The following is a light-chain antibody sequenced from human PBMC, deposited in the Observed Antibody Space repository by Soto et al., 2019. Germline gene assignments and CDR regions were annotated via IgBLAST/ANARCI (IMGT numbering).Light chain of an antibody. Sequence: DIQMTQSPSTLSASVGDRVTITCRASQNINSWLAWYQQKPGKAPKLLIHKASSLQSGVPSRFSGSGSGTEFTLTISSLDPDDFAIYYGQQYNGYGRFGQGTKVEIK. CDR2: KAS. CDR1: QNINSW. V-gene: IGKV1-5*03. J-gene: IGKJ1*01. CDR3: QQYNGYGR.